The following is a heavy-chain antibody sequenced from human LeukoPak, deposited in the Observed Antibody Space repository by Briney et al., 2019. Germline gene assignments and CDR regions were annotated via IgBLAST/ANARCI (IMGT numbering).Heavy chain of an antibody. CDR3: TRGNRYCSGGSCYSPPDY. V-gene: IGHV4-31*03. CDR2: IYYSGST. CDR1: GGSISSGGYY. D-gene: IGHD2-15*01. Sequence: SQTLSLTCTVSGGSISSGGYYWSWIRQHPGKGLEWIGYIYYSGSTYYNPSLKSRVSISVDTSKNEFSLKLSSVTAADTAVYYCTRGNRYCSGGSCYSPPDYWGQGTLVTVSS. J-gene: IGHJ4*02.